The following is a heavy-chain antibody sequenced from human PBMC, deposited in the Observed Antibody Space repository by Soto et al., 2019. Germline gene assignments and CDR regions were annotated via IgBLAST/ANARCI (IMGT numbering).Heavy chain of an antibody. CDR1: EFSFSTYW. D-gene: IGHD2-15*01. V-gene: IGHV3-74*01. Sequence: VQLVESGGGLVQPGGSLRLSCVASEFSFSTYWMHWVRQAPGKGLMWVARIDTTGSTTTYADSVQGRFTISRDNAKNTMYLQMNSVRDDDTAIYFCASVSAADYYYGMDAWGQGTKVTVS. J-gene: IGHJ6*02. CDR2: IDTTGSTT. CDR3: ASVSAADYYYGMDA.